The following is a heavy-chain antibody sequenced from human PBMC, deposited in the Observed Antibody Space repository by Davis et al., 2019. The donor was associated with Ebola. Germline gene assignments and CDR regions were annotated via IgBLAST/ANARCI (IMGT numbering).Heavy chain of an antibody. CDR3: ARGGDGYSFDY. D-gene: IGHD5-24*01. CDR1: GFTFSKYA. V-gene: IGHV3-23*01. Sequence: GESLKISCAASGFTFSKYAMTWVRQAPGKGLEWVSSISIRSSSTYYGDSVKGRFTISRDNSKNTLYLEMNSLRAEDTAVYYCARGGDGYSFDYWGQGTLVTVSS. CDR2: ISIRSSST. J-gene: IGHJ4*02.